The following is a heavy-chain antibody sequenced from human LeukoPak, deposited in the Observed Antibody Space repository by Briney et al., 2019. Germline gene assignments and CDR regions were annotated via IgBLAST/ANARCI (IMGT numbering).Heavy chain of an antibody. D-gene: IGHD3-3*01. CDR3: ERVEWYYFDY. V-gene: IGHV3-30-3*01. CDR1: VFTFSTYA. J-gene: IGHJ4*02. Sequence: GGSLRLSCASPVFTFSTYAIHWVRQAPGKGLEWVAVISYDGSNKYYVDSVKGRFTIARDNSKNTVYLQMNSLRAEDMAVYYCERVEWYYFDYWGQGTLVTVSS. CDR2: ISYDGSNK.